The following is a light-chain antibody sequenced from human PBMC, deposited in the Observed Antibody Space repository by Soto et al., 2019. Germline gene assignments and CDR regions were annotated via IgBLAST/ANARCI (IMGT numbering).Light chain of an antibody. Sequence: DIQMTQSPSTLSASVGDRVTITCRASQTISSWLAWYQQKPGKAPKLLIYDASSLESGVPSRFSGSESGTEFALTISSLQPDDFATYDCQQYNSYMYTFGQGTKLEIK. CDR2: DAS. J-gene: IGKJ2*01. CDR3: QQYNSYMYT. V-gene: IGKV1-5*01. CDR1: QTISSW.